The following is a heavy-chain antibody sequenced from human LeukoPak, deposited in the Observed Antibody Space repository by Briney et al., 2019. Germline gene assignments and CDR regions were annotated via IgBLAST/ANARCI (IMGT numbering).Heavy chain of an antibody. D-gene: IGHD2-2*01. CDR1: GYTFTSYG. Sequence: ASVKVSCKASGYTFTSYGISWVRQAPGQGLEWMGWISAYNVNTNYAQKLQGRVTMTTDTSTSTAYMELRSLRSDDTAVYYCARDRVVPAAMVAFDIWGQGTMVTVSS. V-gene: IGHV1-18*01. J-gene: IGHJ3*02. CDR3: ARDRVVPAAMVAFDI. CDR2: ISAYNVNT.